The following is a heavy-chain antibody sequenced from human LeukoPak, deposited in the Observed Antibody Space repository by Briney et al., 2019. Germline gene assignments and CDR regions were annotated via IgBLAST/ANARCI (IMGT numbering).Heavy chain of an antibody. CDR2: IYTSGSA. D-gene: IGHD2-2*01. Sequence: SETLSLTCTVSGGSISSYYWSWIRQPAGTGLEWIGRIYTSGSANYNTSIKSRVTMSVDTSKNQFSLKLSSVTAADTAVYYCARVIWGYCSSTSCYDVIADAFDIWGQGTMVTVSS. CDR1: GGSISSYY. V-gene: IGHV4-4*07. CDR3: ARVIWGYCSSTSCYDVIADAFDI. J-gene: IGHJ3*02.